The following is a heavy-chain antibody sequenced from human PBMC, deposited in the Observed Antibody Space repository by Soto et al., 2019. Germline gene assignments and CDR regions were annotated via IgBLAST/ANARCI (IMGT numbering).Heavy chain of an antibody. CDR2: IFHDGTA. V-gene: IGHV4-4*02. D-gene: IGHD3-10*01. J-gene: IGHJ4*02. CDR3: ARLVYHTRLNYMYFDF. CDR1: GVSISSGNW. Sequence: PSETLSLTCAVSGVSISSGNWWTWVRQSPQRGLEYIGEIFHDGTANYYPSFERRVAISVDTSKNQFSLKLTSVTAADTAIYFCARLVYHTRLNYMYFDFWGQGTLVTAPQ.